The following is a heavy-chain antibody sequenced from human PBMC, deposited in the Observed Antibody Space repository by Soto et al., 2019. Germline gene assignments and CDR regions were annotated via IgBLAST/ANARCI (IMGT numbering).Heavy chain of an antibody. CDR1: GGSISSYY. Sequence: SETLSLTCTVSGGSISSYYWSWIRQPPGKGLEWIGYIYYGGSTNYNPSLKSRVTISVDTSKNQFSLKLSSVTAADTAVYYCARQRGYCSSTSCYEWDAFDIWGQGTMVTVSS. D-gene: IGHD2-2*01. CDR2: IYYGGST. J-gene: IGHJ3*02. CDR3: ARQRGYCSSTSCYEWDAFDI. V-gene: IGHV4-59*08.